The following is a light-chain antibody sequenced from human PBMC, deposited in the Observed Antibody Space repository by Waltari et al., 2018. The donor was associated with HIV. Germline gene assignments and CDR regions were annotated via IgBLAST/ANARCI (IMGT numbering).Light chain of an antibody. V-gene: IGLV3-21*04. Sequence: SYVVTQPPSVSVAPGQTARISCGGDNIGSKSVHWYQQRPGQAPVLVIKYNSDRPSGMHGRFSSCSSGNTETLTISRVNAGDEADYFCQVWDTATAHVIFGGGTKLTVL. CDR2: YNS. CDR3: QVWDTATAHVI. CDR1: NIGSKS. J-gene: IGLJ2*01.